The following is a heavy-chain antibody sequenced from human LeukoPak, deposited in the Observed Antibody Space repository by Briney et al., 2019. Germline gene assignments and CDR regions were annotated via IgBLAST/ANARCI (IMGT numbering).Heavy chain of an antibody. V-gene: IGHV3-15*01. CDR3: ASGGSIFDY. J-gene: IGHJ4*02. CDR1: GFTFKNAW. CDR2: INTESDGGTA. D-gene: IGHD3-10*01. Sequence: GGSLRLSCLVSGFTFKNAWMSWVRQPPGKGLEWVGRINTESDGGTAVYAAPVKGRFTISRDDSKSTLYLQMNSLKTEDTAVYYCASGGSIFDYWAQGTLVTVSS.